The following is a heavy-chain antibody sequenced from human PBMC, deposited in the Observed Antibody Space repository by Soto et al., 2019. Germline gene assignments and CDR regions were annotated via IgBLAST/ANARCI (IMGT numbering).Heavy chain of an antibody. J-gene: IGHJ4*02. Sequence: SVKVSFKASGGTFSSYAISWVRQAPGQGLEWMGGIIPIFGTANYAQKFQGRVTITADKSTSTAYMELSSLRSEDTAVYYCARVGYCSSTSCFFDYWGQGTLVTVSS. CDR2: IIPIFGTA. D-gene: IGHD2-2*01. CDR3: ARVGYCSSTSCFFDY. V-gene: IGHV1-69*06. CDR1: GGTFSSYA.